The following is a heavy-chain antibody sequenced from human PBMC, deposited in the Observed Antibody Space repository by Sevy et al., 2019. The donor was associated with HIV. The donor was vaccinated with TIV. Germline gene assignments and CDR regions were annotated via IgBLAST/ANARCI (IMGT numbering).Heavy chain of an antibody. CDR3: AKGYGSGSPPDY. J-gene: IGHJ4*02. CDR1: GFIFNSYA. V-gene: IGHV3-23*01. D-gene: IGHD3-10*01. Sequence: GGSLRLSCAASGFIFNSYAMSWVRQAPGKGLEWVSSISGSGGSTYYAYSVKGRFTISRDNFRKMVDLQVNTLRAEDTAIYYCAKGYGSGSPPDYWGQGTLVTVSS. CDR2: ISGSGGST.